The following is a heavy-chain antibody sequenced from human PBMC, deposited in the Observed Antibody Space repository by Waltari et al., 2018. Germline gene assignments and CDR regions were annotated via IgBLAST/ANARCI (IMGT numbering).Heavy chain of an antibody. J-gene: IGHJ6*02. Sequence: EVQLVESGGGLIQPGGSLRLSCAASGFIARTTYMTCVRQAPGKGLEWLSLMYVGDNTWYAESVKGRFTISRDMSENTLYLRMSSLRVEDTGVYYCAIDGARGSGGYYNHGMDVWGQGTTVTVSS. CDR3: AIDGARGSGGYYNHGMDV. V-gene: IGHV3-53*01. D-gene: IGHD2-8*02. CDR2: MYVGDNT. CDR1: GFIARTTY.